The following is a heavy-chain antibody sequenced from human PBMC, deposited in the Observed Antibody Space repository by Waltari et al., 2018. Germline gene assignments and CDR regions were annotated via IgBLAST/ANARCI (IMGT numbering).Heavy chain of an antibody. D-gene: IGHD6-19*01. CDR1: GYTFTGYY. Sequence: QVQLVQSGAEVKKPGASVKVSCKASGYTFTGYYMHWVRQAPGQGLEWMGWINPNSGGTNYAQKCQGRVTMTRDTSISTAYMELSRLRSDDTAVYYCARTPIAVAGYYFDYWGQGTLVTVSS. J-gene: IGHJ4*02. CDR2: INPNSGGT. CDR3: ARTPIAVAGYYFDY. V-gene: IGHV1-2*02.